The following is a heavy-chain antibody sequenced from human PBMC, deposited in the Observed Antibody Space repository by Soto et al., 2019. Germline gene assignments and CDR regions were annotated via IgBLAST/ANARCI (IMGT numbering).Heavy chain of an antibody. CDR2: INPYHGNT. V-gene: IGHV1-18*01. CDR1: GYAFKSSS. J-gene: IGHJ4*02. Sequence: GASVEASCEARGYAFKSSSMCSVRQAHKQGLEWMGWINPYHGNTNYAQKVQGRVTVTTDTSTSTAYMELRSLRSDDTAVYYRAEGGRSNSSRDSAYWVKG. D-gene: IGHD2-2*01. CDR3: AEGGRSNSSRDSAY.